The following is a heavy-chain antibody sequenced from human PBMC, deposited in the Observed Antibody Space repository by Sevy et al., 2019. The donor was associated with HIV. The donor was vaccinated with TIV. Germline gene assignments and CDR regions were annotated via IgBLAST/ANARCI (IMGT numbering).Heavy chain of an antibody. CDR3: ARDRDGSGSSGGDGMDV. CDR2: ISSSSSNI. J-gene: IGHJ6*02. Sequence: GESLKISCVGSGITFSYYSMNWVRQAPGKGLEWVSSISSSSSNIYYADSLKGRFTISRDNAKKSLYLQMNSLRAEDTAVYYCARDRDGSGSSGGDGMDVWGQGTTVTVSS. D-gene: IGHD3-10*01. V-gene: IGHV3-21*01. CDR1: GITFSYYS.